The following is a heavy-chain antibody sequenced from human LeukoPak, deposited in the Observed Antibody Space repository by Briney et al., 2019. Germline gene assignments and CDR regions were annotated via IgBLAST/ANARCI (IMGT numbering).Heavy chain of an antibody. CDR3: ARESVGGGYSYGIDY. CDR1: GYTFTGYY. CDR2: INPNSGGT. V-gene: IGHV1-2*02. D-gene: IGHD5-18*01. Sequence: ASVKVSRKASGYTFTGYYMHWVRQAPGQGLEWMGWINPNSGGTNYAQKFQGRVTMTRDTSISTAYMELSRLRSDDTAVYYCARESVGGGYSYGIDYWGQGTLVTVSS. J-gene: IGHJ4*02.